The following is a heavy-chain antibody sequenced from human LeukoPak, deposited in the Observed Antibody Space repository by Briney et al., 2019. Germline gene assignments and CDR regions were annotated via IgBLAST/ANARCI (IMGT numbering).Heavy chain of an antibody. Sequence: GGSLRLSCVASGFSFGCYWMAWVRQAPGKGLEWVANMKHDGIEKYHVDSVKGRFTISRDNTKNSLYLQMNSLRAEDTALYYCARVRAAAGLYYFDYWGQGTLVTVSS. CDR3: ARVRAAAGLYYFDY. V-gene: IGHV3-7*05. CDR2: MKHDGIEK. J-gene: IGHJ4*02. D-gene: IGHD6-13*01. CDR1: GFSFGCYW.